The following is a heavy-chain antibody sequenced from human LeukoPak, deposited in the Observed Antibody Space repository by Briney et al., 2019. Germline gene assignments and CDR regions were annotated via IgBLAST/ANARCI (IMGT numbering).Heavy chain of an antibody. D-gene: IGHD6-13*01. Sequence: GGSLRLSCATSGFTFSTSWMHWVRQAPGKGLVWVSRISGDGTTTTYADSVKGRFTISRDNAKNTLFLQMNSLRDDDTAVYYCTRVRSSSWYDYWGQGALVTVSS. V-gene: IGHV3-74*01. J-gene: IGHJ4*02. CDR3: TRVRSSSWYDY. CDR1: GFTFSTSW. CDR2: ISGDGTTT.